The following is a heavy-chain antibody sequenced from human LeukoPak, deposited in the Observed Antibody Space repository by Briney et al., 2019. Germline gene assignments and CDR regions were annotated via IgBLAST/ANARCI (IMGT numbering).Heavy chain of an antibody. D-gene: IGHD1-26*01. CDR3: ARGEWELLRLDY. V-gene: IGHV1-69*01. Sequence: SVKVSCKASGGTFSSYAISWVRQAPGQGLEWMGGIIPIFGTANYAQKFQGRVTITADESTSTAYMELSSLRSEDTAVYYCARGEWELLRLDYWGQGTLVTVSS. CDR1: GGTFSSYA. CDR2: IIPIFGTA. J-gene: IGHJ4*02.